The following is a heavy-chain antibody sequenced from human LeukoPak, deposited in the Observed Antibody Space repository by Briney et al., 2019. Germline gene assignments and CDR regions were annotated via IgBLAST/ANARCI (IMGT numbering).Heavy chain of an antibody. Sequence: GGSLRLSCAASGFTFSSYAMSWVRQAQGKGLEWVSAISGSGGSTYYADSVKGRFTISRDNSKNTLYLQMNSLRAEDTAVYYCAKDLDCSSTSCYPDYWGQGTLVTVSS. V-gene: IGHV3-23*01. CDR1: GFTFSSYA. D-gene: IGHD2-2*01. J-gene: IGHJ4*02. CDR3: AKDLDCSSTSCYPDY. CDR2: ISGSGGST.